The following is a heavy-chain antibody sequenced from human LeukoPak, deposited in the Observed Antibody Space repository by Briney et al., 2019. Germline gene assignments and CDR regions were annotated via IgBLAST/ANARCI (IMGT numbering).Heavy chain of an antibody. J-gene: IGHJ5*02. Sequence: PSETLSLTCAVYGGSFSGYYWSWIRQPPGKGLEWIGEINHSGSTNYNPSLKSRVTISVDTSKNQFSLKLSSVTAADTAVYYCASRRVYSSGPYYHWGQGILVTVSS. CDR2: INHSGST. V-gene: IGHV4-34*01. CDR1: GGSFSGYY. CDR3: ASRRVYSSGPYYH. D-gene: IGHD6-19*01.